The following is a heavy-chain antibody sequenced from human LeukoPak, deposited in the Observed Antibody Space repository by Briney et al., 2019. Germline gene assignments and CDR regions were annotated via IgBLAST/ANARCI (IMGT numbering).Heavy chain of an antibody. J-gene: IGHJ6*02. CDR2: INHSGST. V-gene: IGHV4-34*01. CDR3: ARGYCSGGSCYSFRYYYGMDV. CDR1: GGSFSGYY. D-gene: IGHD2-15*01. Sequence: SETLSLTCAVYGGSFSGYYWSWIRQPPGKGLEWIGEINHSGSTKYNPSLKSRVTIPGDTSKNQFSLKLSSVTAADTAVYYCARGYCSGGSCYSFRYYYGMDVWGQGTTVTVSS.